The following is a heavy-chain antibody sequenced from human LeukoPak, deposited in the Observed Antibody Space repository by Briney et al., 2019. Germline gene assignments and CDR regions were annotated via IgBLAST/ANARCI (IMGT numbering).Heavy chain of an antibody. Sequence: ASVKVSCKASGYTFTGYHMHWVRQAPGQGLEWMGWINPNTGDTNYAQKFQGRVTMTRDTSIDPAYMELSRLKTDDTAVYYCARNTNYFGSGNSFDYWGQGTLVTVSS. J-gene: IGHJ4*02. D-gene: IGHD3-10*01. CDR3: ARNTNYFGSGNSFDY. CDR2: INPNTGDT. CDR1: GYTFTGYH. V-gene: IGHV1-2*02.